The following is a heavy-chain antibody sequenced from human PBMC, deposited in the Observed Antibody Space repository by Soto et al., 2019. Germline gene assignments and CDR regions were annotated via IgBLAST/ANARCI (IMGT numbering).Heavy chain of an antibody. V-gene: IGHV3-30*18. CDR1: GFTFSSYG. CDR3: AKDLQGVVTAIPLLYYYYYYGMDV. Sequence: PGGSLRLSCAASGFTFSSYGMHWVRQAPGKGLEWVAVISYDGSNKYYADSVKGRFTISRDNSKNTLYLQMNSLRAEDTAVYYCAKDLQGVVTAIPLLYYYYYYGMDVWGQGTTVTVSS. CDR2: ISYDGSNK. D-gene: IGHD2-21*02. J-gene: IGHJ6*02.